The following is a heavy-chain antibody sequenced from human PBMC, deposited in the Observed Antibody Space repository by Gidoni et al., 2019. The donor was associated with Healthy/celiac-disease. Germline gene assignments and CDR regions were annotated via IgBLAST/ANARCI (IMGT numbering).Heavy chain of an antibody. V-gene: IGHV3-73*01. Sequence: EVQLVESGGGLVQPGGSLKLSCAASGFTFSGYAMHWVRQASGKGLEWVGRIRSKANSYSTAYAASVKGRFTISRDDSKNTAYLQMNSLKTEDTAVYYCTRRMYYDILTGYSDAFDIWGQGTMVTISS. J-gene: IGHJ3*02. CDR1: GFTFSGYA. D-gene: IGHD3-9*01. CDR3: TRRMYYDILTGYSDAFDI. CDR2: IRSKANSYST.